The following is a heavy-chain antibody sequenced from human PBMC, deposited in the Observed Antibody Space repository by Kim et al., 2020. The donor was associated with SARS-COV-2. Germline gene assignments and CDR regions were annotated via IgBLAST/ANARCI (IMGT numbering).Heavy chain of an antibody. CDR3: ARTENGWGHYFY. CDR1: GGSIATSGDYY. V-gene: IGHV4-39*01. J-gene: IGHJ4*02. D-gene: IGHD3-16*01. Sequence: SETLSLTCTVSGGSIATSGDYYWAWIRQPPGRGLAYIGSVSYTGTTYYNPSLKSRVSISADTSKNQFSLKLGSVTATDTAVYYCARTENGWGHYFYWGQGILVTVSS. CDR2: VSYTGTT.